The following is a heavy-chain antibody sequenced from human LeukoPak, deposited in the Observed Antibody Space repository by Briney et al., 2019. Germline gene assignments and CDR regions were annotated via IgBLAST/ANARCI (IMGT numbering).Heavy chain of an antibody. CDR1: GYSISSGYY. CDR3: ARERIERYTYASSDFDY. V-gene: IGHV4-38-2*02. J-gene: IGHJ4*02. CDR2: IFHTGST. Sequence: PSETLSLTCTVSGYSISSGYYWAWIRQPPGKGLEWIGSIFHTGSTYHNPSLKSRVTISVDTSKNQFSLKVTSVTAADTALYYCARERIERYTYASSDFDYWGRGTLVTVSS. D-gene: IGHD5-18*01.